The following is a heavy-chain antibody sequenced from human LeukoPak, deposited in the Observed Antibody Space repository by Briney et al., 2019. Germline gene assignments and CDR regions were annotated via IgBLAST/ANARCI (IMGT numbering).Heavy chain of an antibody. D-gene: IGHD2-15*01. J-gene: IGHJ3*02. Sequence: PSQTLSLTCTVSGGSISSGGYYWSWIRQPPGKGLEWIGYIYHSGSTYYNPSLKSRVTISVDTSKNQFSLKLSSVTAADTAVYYCAREDIVVVVAATQEGTTGAGAFDIWGQGTMVTVSS. CDR1: GGSISSGGYY. CDR3: AREDIVVVVAATQEGTTGAGAFDI. V-gene: IGHV4-30-2*01. CDR2: IYHSGST.